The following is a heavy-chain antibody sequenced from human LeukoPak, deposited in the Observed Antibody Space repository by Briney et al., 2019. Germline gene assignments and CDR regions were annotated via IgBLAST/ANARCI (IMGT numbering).Heavy chain of an antibody. CDR3: ARARGYCSGGSCYNWFDP. V-gene: IGHV1-2*02. Sequence: ASVKVSCKASGYTFTGYYMHWVRQAPGQGLEWMGWINPNSGGTNYAQKFQGRVTMTRDTSISTAYMELSRLRSDDTAVYYCARARGYCSGGSCYNWFDPWGQGTLVTVSS. CDR2: INPNSGGT. CDR1: GYTFTGYY. J-gene: IGHJ5*02. D-gene: IGHD2-15*01.